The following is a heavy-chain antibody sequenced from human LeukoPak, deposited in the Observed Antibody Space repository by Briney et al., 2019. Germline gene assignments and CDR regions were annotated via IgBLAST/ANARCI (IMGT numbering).Heavy chain of an antibody. CDR1: GFTSSSYE. J-gene: IGHJ6*03. V-gene: IGHV3-48*03. CDR2: ISSSGSTI. CDR3: ARGTARVYYYYMDV. Sequence: PGGSLRLSGAASGFTSSSYEMTWVRQAPGKGLEWVSYISSSGSTIYYADSVKGRFTISRDNAKNSLYLQMNSLRAEDTAVYYCARGTARVYYYYMDVWGKGTTVTISS. D-gene: IGHD6-25*01.